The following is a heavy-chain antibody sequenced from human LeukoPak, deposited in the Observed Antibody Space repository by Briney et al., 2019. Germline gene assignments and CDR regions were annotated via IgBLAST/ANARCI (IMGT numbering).Heavy chain of an antibody. V-gene: IGHV4-39*07. CDR3: ASSELRYFDWHHYYFDY. D-gene: IGHD3-9*01. CDR1: GGSISSSSYY. J-gene: IGHJ4*02. Sequence: PSETLSLTCTVSGGSISSSSYYWGWIRQPPGKGLEWIGSIYYSGSTYYNPSLKSRVTISVDTSKNQFSLKLSSVTAADTAVYYCASSELRYFDWHHYYFDYWGQGTLVTVSS. CDR2: IYYSGST.